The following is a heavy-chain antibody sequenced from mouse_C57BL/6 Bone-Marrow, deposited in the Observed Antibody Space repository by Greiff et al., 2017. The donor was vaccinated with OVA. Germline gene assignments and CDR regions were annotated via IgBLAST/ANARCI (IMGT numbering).Heavy chain of an antibody. CDR1: GYTFTDYY. CDR2: INPYNGGT. CDR3: ARYYYDSPY. V-gene: IGHV1-19*01. J-gene: IGHJ2*01. Sequence: EVQLQQSGPVLVKPGASVKMSCKASGYTFTDYYMNWVKQSHGKSLEWIGVINPYNGGTSYNQKFKGKATLTVDKSSSTAYMELNSLTSEDSAVYYCARYYYDSPYWGQGTTLTVSS. D-gene: IGHD2-4*01.